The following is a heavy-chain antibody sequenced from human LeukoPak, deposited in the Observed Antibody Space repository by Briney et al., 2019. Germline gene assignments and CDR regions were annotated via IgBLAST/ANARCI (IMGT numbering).Heavy chain of an antibody. CDR1: GFIVSSNY. CDR2: IYGDDST. CDR3: ARVRAPYYSGTSGALAFDI. D-gene: IGHD3-22*01. J-gene: IGHJ3*02. Sequence: GGSLRLSCAPSGFIVSSNYMSWVRQAPGKGLEWVSVIYGDDSTYYADSVKGRFTISRYNSKNTLYLQMNSLRGEDTAVYYCARVRAPYYSGTSGALAFDIWGQGTMVTVSS. V-gene: IGHV3-66*01.